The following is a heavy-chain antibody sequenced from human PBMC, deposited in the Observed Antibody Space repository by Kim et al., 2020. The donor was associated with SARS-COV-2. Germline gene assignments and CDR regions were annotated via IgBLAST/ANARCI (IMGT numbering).Heavy chain of an antibody. J-gene: IGHJ4*02. V-gene: IGHV3-30*03. CDR1: GFTFSSYG. CDR3: ARGGHSSSWYAAFDY. D-gene: IGHD6-13*01. Sequence: GGSLRLSCAASGFTFSSYGMHWVRQAPGKGLEWVAVISYDGSNKYYADSVKGRFTISRDNSKNTLYLQMNSLRAEDTAVYYCARGGHSSSWYAAFDYWGQGTLVTVSS. CDR2: ISYDGSNK.